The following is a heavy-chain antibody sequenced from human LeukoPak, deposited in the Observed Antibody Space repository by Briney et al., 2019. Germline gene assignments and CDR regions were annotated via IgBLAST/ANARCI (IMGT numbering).Heavy chain of an antibody. Sequence: QPGGSLRLSCATSGFTFSNSWMHWVRRAPGKGLVWVSRINKDGTTITYAESVRGRFTISRDNAKNTLYLQMNSLRVEDTAVYYCLTTVSGDNSGWGQGTLVTVSS. CDR2: INKDGTTI. CDR3: LTTVSGDNSG. CDR1: GFTFSNSW. D-gene: IGHD4-23*01. V-gene: IGHV3-74*01. J-gene: IGHJ4*02.